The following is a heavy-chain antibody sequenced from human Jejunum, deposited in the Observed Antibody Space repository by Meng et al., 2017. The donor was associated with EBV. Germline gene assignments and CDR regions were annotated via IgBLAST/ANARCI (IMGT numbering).Heavy chain of an antibody. CDR2: FDPEDDET. D-gene: IGHD2-15*01. J-gene: IGHJ4*02. CDR1: GYTRTELS. V-gene: IGHV1-24*01. Sequence: QVQVVQSGAEVKKPGASVKVSCKVSGYTRTELSMHWVRQAPGKGLEWMAGFDPEDDETIYAQNFQGRVTMTEDRSTDSGYMELRGLRSEDTAVYYCAIVEEGFCSGGTCYRFDYWGQGTLVTVAS. CDR3: AIVEEGFCSGGTCYRFDY.